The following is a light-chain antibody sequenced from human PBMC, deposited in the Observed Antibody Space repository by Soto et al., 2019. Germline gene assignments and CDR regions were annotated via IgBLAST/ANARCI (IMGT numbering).Light chain of an antibody. CDR2: EVS. CDR1: SSDVGAYNY. V-gene: IGLV2-14*01. Sequence: QSVLTQSASVSGSPGQSITISCTGSSSDVGAYNYVSWYRQYPGKAPQVIIYEVSDRPSGISNRFSGSKSGNTASLTISGLQAEDEADYYCSSYASDITHVFGGGTKVTVL. CDR3: SSYASDITHV. J-gene: IGLJ3*02.